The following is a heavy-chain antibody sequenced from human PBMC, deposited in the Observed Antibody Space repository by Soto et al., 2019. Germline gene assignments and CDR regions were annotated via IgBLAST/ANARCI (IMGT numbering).Heavy chain of an antibody. V-gene: IGHV3-21*01. CDR2: ISSSSSYI. CDR3: ARDGIAAAGTLLIVDAFDI. Sequence: GGSLRLSCAASGFTFSSYSMNWVRQAPGKGLEWVSSISSSSSYIYYADSVKGRFTISRDNAENSLYLQMNSLRAEDTAVYYCARDGIAAAGTLLIVDAFDIWGQGTMVTVSS. CDR1: GFTFSSYS. D-gene: IGHD6-13*01. J-gene: IGHJ3*02.